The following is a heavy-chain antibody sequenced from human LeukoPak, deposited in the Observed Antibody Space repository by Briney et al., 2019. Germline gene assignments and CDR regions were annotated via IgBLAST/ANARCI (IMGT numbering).Heavy chain of an antibody. J-gene: IGHJ4*02. CDR3: ARVTDYDYVSR. Sequence: ASVKVSCKASGGTFSSYAISWVRQAPGQGLEWMGGIIPIFGTANYAQKFQGRITITADESTSTAYMELSSLRSEDTAVYYCARVTDYDYVSRWGQGTLVTVSS. CDR1: GGTFSSYA. V-gene: IGHV1-69*13. D-gene: IGHD3-16*01. CDR2: IIPIFGTA.